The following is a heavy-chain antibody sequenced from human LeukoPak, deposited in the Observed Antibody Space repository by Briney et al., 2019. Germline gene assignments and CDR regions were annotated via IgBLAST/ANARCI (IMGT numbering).Heavy chain of an antibody. Sequence: GGSLRLSCAASGFTFSSYGMHWVRQAPGKGLEWVAVIWYDGSNKYYADSVKGRFTISRDNSKNTLYLQMNSLRAEDTAVYYCAKATVVVPAAMAWGLRNWFDPWGQGTLVTVSS. CDR1: GFTFSSYG. V-gene: IGHV3-30*02. J-gene: IGHJ5*02. CDR3: AKATVVVPAAMAWGLRNWFDP. CDR2: IWYDGSNK. D-gene: IGHD2-2*01.